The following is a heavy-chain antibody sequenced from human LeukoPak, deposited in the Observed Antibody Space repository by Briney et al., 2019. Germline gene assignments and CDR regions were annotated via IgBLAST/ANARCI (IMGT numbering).Heavy chain of an antibody. V-gene: IGHV4-39*01. D-gene: IGHD5-18*01. CDR3: ARVDTAMVNDYFDY. CDR2: IYYSGST. J-gene: IGHJ4*02. CDR1: GGSISSGDYY. Sequence: SQTLSLTCTVSGGSISSGDYYWSWIRQPPGKGLEWIGSIYYSGSTYYNPSLKSRVTISVDTSKNQFSLKLSSVTAADTAVYYCARVDTAMVNDYFDYWGQGTLVTVSS.